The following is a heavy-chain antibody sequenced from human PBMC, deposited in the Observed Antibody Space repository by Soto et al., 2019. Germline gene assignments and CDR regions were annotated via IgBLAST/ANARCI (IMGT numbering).Heavy chain of an antibody. CDR2: IYPGDSDT. CDR3: ARCIALAGLDLDSYYYGMAV. CDR1: GYSFTSYW. V-gene: IGHV5-51*01. J-gene: IGHJ6*02. D-gene: IGHD6-19*01. Sequence: PGESLKISCKGSGYSFTSYWIGWVRQMPGKGLEWMGIIYPGDSDTRYIPSFQGQVTISADKSISTAYLQWSSLKASDTAMYYCARCIALAGLDLDSYYYGMAVWGQGTTVTVSS.